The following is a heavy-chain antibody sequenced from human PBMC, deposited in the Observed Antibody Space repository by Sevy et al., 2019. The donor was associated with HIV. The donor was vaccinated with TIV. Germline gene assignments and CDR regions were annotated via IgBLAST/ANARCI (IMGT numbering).Heavy chain of an antibody. CDR3: AGGGGGSSSWMALYYYYGMDV. J-gene: IGHJ6*02. CDR1: GYTFTSYD. V-gene: IGHV1-8*01. CDR2: MNPNSGNT. Sequence: ASVKVSCKASGYTFTSYDINWVRQATGQGLEWMGWMNPNSGNTGYAQKFQGRVTRTRNTSISTAYMGLSSLRSEDTAGYYCAGGGGGSSSWMALYYYYGMDVWGQGTTVTVSS. D-gene: IGHD6-13*01.